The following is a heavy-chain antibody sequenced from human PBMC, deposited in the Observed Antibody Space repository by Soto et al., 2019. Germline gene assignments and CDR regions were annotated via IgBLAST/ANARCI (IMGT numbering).Heavy chain of an antibody. V-gene: IGHV4-31*03. CDR2: VSPSGNT. CDR3: ARDRGGYGMDV. CDR1: GDSISGGYY. Sequence: QVQLQESGPGLVKPSQTLSLTCTVSGDSISGGYYWSWIRQHPGKGLEWIGYVSPSGNTYYNPSPNGRVAISRDTSKNQFPPEVSSVTAADTAVYHCARDRGGYGMDVWGQGTTVTVSS. J-gene: IGHJ6*02.